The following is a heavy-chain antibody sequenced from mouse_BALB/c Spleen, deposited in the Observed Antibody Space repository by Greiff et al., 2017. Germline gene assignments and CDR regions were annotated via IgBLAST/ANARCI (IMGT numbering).Heavy chain of an antibody. D-gene: IGHD1-1*01. J-gene: IGHJ2*01. CDR1: GFNIKDTY. CDR3: ALHYYGSSIDY. CDR2: IDPANGNT. Sequence: EVQLQQSGAELVKPGASVKLSCTASGFNIKDTYMHWVKQRPEQGLEWIGRIDPANGNTKYDPKFQGKATITADTSSNTAYLQLSSLTSEDTAVYYCALHYYGSSIDYWGQGTTLTVSS. V-gene: IGHV14-3*02.